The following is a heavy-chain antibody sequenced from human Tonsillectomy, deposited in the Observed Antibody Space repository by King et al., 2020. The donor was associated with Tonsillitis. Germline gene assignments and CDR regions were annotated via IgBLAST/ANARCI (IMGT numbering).Heavy chain of an antibody. D-gene: IGHD3-22*01. CDR1: GYTFTSYG. CDR2: ISAYNGNT. V-gene: IGHV1-18*04. J-gene: IGHJ3*02. Sequence: QLVQSGAEVKKPGASVKVSCKASGYTFTSYGINWVRQAPGQGLEWMGWISAYNGNTNSAQKLQGRVTLTTDTSTSTAYMELRSLRSDDTAVYYCARDYNDSSATPGSDAFDIWGQGTMVTVSS. CDR3: ARDYNDSSATPGSDAFDI.